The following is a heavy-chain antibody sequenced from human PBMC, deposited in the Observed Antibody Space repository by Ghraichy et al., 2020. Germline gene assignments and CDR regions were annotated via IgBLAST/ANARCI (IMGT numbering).Heavy chain of an antibody. CDR3: ARDRYCSSTSCSYGMDV. D-gene: IGHD2-2*01. Sequence: LTCAASGFTFSSYSMNWVRQAPGKGLEWVSYISSSSSTIYYADSVKGRFTISRDNAKNSLYLQMNSLRDEDTAVYYCARDRYCSSTSCSYGMDVWGQGTTVTVSS. CDR1: GFTFSSYS. V-gene: IGHV3-48*02. J-gene: IGHJ6*02. CDR2: ISSSSSTI.